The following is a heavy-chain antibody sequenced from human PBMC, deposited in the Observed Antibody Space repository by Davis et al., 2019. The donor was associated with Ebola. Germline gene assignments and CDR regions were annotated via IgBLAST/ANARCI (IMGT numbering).Heavy chain of an antibody. D-gene: IGHD6-13*01. Sequence: GESLKISCAASGFTFSSYAMHWVRQAPGKGLEWVAVISYDGSNKYYADSVKGRFTISRDNSKNTLYLQMNSLRAEDTAVYYCAKDDDSSSWYEETYYYMDVWGKGTTVTVSS. CDR1: GFTFSSYA. J-gene: IGHJ6*03. CDR3: AKDDDSSSWYEETYYYMDV. CDR2: ISYDGSNK. V-gene: IGHV3-30-3*01.